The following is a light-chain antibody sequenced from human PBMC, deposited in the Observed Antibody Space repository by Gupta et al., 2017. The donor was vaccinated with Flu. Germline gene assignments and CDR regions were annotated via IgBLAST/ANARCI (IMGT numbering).Light chain of an antibody. J-gene: IGKJ5*01. CDR1: QSVTSTY. V-gene: IGKV3-20*01. CDR2: DAS. Sequence: EFVLTQSPGTLSLSPGERATLPCGASQSVTSTYLAWYQQKPGQAPRLLIYDASSRATGIPDRFSGSGSGTDFTLTISRLEPEDFAVYYCHHDGRSPITFGQGTRLEIK. CDR3: HHDGRSPIT.